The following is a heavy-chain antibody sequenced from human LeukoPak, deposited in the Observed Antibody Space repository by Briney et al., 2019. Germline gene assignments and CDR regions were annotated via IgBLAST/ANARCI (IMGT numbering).Heavy chain of an antibody. Sequence: GGSLRLSCATSGFTFSSYGMHWVRQAPGKGLEWVAFIRYDGSNIYYADSVKGRFTISRDNSKNTLYLQMNSLRTEDTAVYYCARGAYSSSWLNFDYWGQGTLVTVSS. CDR3: ARGAYSSSWLNFDY. V-gene: IGHV3-30*02. D-gene: IGHD6-13*01. CDR2: IRYDGSNI. CDR1: GFTFSSYG. J-gene: IGHJ4*02.